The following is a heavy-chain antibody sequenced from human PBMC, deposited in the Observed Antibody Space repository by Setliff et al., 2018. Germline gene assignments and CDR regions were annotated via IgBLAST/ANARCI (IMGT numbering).Heavy chain of an antibody. D-gene: IGHD7-27*01. CDR1: GITFKNAW. CDR2: IKSSIEGATS. Sequence: GGSLRLSCSVSGITFKNAWMTWVRQAPGKGPQWVGRIKSSIEGATSDYGAPARGRFTISRDNARNALYLQMVSLRGEDTGVYFCAALDWGENFYNVDVWGKGTTVTVSS. CDR3: AALDWGENFYNVDV. J-gene: IGHJ6*03. V-gene: IGHV3-15*05.